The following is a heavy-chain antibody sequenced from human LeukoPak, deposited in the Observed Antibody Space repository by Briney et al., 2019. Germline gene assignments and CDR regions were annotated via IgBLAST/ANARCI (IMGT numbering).Heavy chain of an antibody. D-gene: IGHD5-18*01. Sequence: AASVKVSCKASGYTFTSYYMHWVRQAPGQGLEWMGIINPSGGSTSYAQKFQGRITMTRDMSTSTVYMELSSLRSEDTAVYYCARGQDTAMVMGPNWFDPWGQGTLVTVSS. V-gene: IGHV1-46*01. CDR3: ARGQDTAMVMGPNWFDP. CDR2: INPSGGST. J-gene: IGHJ5*02. CDR1: GYTFTSYY.